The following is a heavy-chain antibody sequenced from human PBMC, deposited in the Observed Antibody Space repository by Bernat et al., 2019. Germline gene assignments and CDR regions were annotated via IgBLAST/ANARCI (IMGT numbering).Heavy chain of an antibody. CDR3: TRLDSSGWYSGYYFDY. Sequence: EVQLVESGGGLVQPGGSLKLSCAASGFTFSGSAMHWVRQASGKGLEWVGRIRSKANSYATAYAASVKGRFTISRDDSKNTAYLQMNSLKTEDTAVYYCTRLDSSGWYSGYYFDYWGQGTLVTVSS. J-gene: IGHJ4*02. D-gene: IGHD6-19*01. CDR2: IRSKANSYAT. V-gene: IGHV3-73*02. CDR1: GFTFSGSA.